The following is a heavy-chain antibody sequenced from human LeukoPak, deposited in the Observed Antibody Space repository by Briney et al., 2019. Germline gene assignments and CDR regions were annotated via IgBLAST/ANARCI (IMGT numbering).Heavy chain of an antibody. V-gene: IGHV4-34*01. D-gene: IGHD3-10*01. CDR1: GGSFSGYY. CDR2: INHSGST. CDR3: AGGRRLLWFGELSYYGMDV. Sequence: PSETLSLTCAVYGGSFSGYYWSWIRQPPGKGLEWIGEINHSGSTNYNPSLKSRVTISVDTSKNQFSLKLSSVTAADTAVYYCAGGRRLLWFGELSYYGMDVWGQGTTVTVSS. J-gene: IGHJ6*02.